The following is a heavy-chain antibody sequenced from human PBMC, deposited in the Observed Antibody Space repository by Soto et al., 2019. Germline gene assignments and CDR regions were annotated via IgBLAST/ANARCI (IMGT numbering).Heavy chain of an antibody. CDR1: GDSVSSNSAA. V-gene: IGHV6-1*01. D-gene: IGHD2-2*01. CDR2: TYYRSKWYN. J-gene: IGHJ6*02. CDR3: ARMSAAAPPYYYYGMDV. Sequence: QTLSLTCVISGDSVSSNSAAWNWIRQSPSRGLEWLGRTYYRSKWYNDYAVSVKSRITINPDTSKNQFSLQLNSVTPEDTAVYYCARMSAAAPPYYYYGMDVWGQGTTVTVSS.